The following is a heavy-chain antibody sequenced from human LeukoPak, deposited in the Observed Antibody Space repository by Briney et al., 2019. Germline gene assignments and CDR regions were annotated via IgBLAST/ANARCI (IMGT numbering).Heavy chain of an antibody. CDR3: TTTHYYDSSPGSFDY. V-gene: IGHV3-15*01. D-gene: IGHD3-22*01. CDR1: GFTFSNAW. Sequence: KSGGSLRLSCAASGFTFSNAWMNWVRQAPGKGLEWVGRLKSKTDGGVTDYAAPVKGRFTISRDDSKNTLYLQMNSLKTEDTAVYYCTTTHYYDSSPGSFDYWGQGTLVTVSS. J-gene: IGHJ4*02. CDR2: LKSKTDGGVT.